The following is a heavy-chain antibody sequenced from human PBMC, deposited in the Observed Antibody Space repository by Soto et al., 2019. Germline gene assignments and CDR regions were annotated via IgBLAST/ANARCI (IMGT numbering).Heavy chain of an antibody. CDR2: INAGNGNT. CDR3: ARDGSSWGGYYYYYGMDV. V-gene: IGHV1-3*01. D-gene: IGHD3-10*01. Sequence: QVQLVQSGAEVKKPGASVKVSCKASGYTFTSYAMHWGRQAPGQRLEWMGWINAGNGNTKYSQKFRGRVTITRDTSASTAYMELSSLRSEDTAVYYCARDGSSWGGYYYYYGMDVWGQGTTVTVSS. CDR1: GYTFTSYA. J-gene: IGHJ6*02.